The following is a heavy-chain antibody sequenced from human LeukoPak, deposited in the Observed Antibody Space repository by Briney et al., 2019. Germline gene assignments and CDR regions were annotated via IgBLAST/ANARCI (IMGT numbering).Heavy chain of an antibody. CDR2: ISYDGSNK. Sequence: GGSLRLSCAASGFTFSSYGMHWVRQAPGKGLEWVAVISYDGSNKYYADSVKGRFTISRDNSKNTLYLQMNSLRAEDTAVYYCAKGPSSTSCDYWGQGTLVTVSS. CDR1: GFTFSSYG. D-gene: IGHD2-2*01. J-gene: IGHJ4*02. CDR3: AKGPSSTSCDY. V-gene: IGHV3-30*18.